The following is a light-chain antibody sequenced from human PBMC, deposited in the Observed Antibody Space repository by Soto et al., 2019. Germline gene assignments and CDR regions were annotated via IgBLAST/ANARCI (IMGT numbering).Light chain of an antibody. J-gene: IGKJ2*01. V-gene: IGKV1-39*01. CDR3: QQGYSSPQT. CDR1: LSIGTY. Sequence: DIPMAQSPSSLSASVGDRVSITGRASLSIGTYLNWYQQTPGQAPRLLIHSVFTLQSGVPSRFSGSGSGTEFTLTISSLQPEDSATYYCQQGYSSPQTFGQGTKLEIK. CDR2: SVF.